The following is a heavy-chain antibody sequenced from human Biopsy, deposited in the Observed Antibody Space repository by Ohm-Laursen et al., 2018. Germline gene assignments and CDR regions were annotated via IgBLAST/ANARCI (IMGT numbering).Heavy chain of an antibody. J-gene: IGHJ4*02. Sequence: TLSLTCTVSGVSINGGRYYWNWIRHHPGKGLEWIENIFYSANTYYNPSLKSRVTISVDTSKNQFSLKLSSVTAADTAVYYCARLGSGDYFPTFFDFWGQGALVTVSS. CDR3: ARLGSGDYFPTFFDF. CDR1: GVSINGGRYY. V-gene: IGHV4-31*03. CDR2: IFYSANT. D-gene: IGHD5-12*01.